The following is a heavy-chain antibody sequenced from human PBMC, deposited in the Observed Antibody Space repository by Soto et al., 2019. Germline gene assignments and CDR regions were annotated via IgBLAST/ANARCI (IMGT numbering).Heavy chain of an antibody. J-gene: IGHJ4*02. CDR3: ARRWKYYLDL. V-gene: IGHV3-33*05. CDR2: ISYDGSD. D-gene: IGHD1-1*01. Sequence: QMQLVESGGGVVQPGRSLRLSCVASGFPFREFGMHWVRQAPGKGLEWVALISYDGSDYADSVKGRFTISRDDSRDTLFLHMDNLRPDDTGVYYCARRWKYYLDLWGQGTLVAVSS. CDR1: GFPFREFG.